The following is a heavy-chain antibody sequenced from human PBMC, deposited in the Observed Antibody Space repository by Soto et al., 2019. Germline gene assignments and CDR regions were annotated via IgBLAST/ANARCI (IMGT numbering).Heavy chain of an antibody. J-gene: IGHJ3*02. CDR1: GFTFSSYA. V-gene: IGHV3-23*01. CDR2: IRGSGVST. Sequence: GGSLRLSCAASGFTFSSYAMSWVRQAPGKGLEWVSAIRGSGVSTYYADSVKGRFTISRDNSKNTLYLQMNSLRAEDTAVYYCAKHYDSSGYYYDAFDIWGQGTMVTVS. D-gene: IGHD3-22*01. CDR3: AKHYDSSGYYYDAFDI.